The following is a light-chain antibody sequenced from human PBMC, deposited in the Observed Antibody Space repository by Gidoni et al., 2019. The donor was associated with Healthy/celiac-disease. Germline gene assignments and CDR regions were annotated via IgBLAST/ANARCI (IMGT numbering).Light chain of an antibody. J-gene: IGKJ4*01. CDR2: GAS. CDR3: QQYNNWPLT. CDR1: QSVSSN. V-gene: IGKV3-15*01. Sequence: EIVMNQSPATLSVSPGERATLSCRASQSVSSNLAWYQQKPGQAPRLLIDGASTRAPGIPARFSGSGSGTEFTLTISSLQSEDFAVYYCQQYNNWPLTFGGGTKVEIK.